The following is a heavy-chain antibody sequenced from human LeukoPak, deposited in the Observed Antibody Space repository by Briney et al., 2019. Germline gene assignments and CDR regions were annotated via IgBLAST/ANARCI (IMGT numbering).Heavy chain of an antibody. Sequence: PGGSLRLSCAASGFTLSSYAMSWVRQAPGKGLEWVSTISDTGNTYHADSVKGRFTICRDSSKNTLFLQMNRLRPEDAAVYYCAKAPVTTCRGAFCYPFDYWGLGTLVTVSS. CDR1: GFTLSSYA. CDR2: ISDTGNT. V-gene: IGHV3-23*01. J-gene: IGHJ4*02. D-gene: IGHD2-15*01. CDR3: AKAPVTTCRGAFCYPFDY.